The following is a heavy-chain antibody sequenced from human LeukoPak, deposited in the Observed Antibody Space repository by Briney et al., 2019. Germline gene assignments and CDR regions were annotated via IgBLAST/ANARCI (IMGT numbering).Heavy chain of an antibody. V-gene: IGHV3-33*01. J-gene: IGHJ4*02. CDR2: IWYDGSNM. Sequence: PGRSLRLTRAASGFIFSSYGMHWVRQAPGKGLEWVAVIWYDGSNMYYGDSVKGRFTISRDNSKNTLYLQMNSLRAEDTAVYYCARDRYSGSPDYWGQGTLVTVSS. CDR3: ARDRYSGSPDY. D-gene: IGHD1-26*01. CDR1: GFIFSSYG.